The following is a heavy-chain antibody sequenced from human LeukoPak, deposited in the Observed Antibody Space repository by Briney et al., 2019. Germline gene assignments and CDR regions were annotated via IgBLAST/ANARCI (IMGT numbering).Heavy chain of an antibody. D-gene: IGHD6-13*01. CDR1: GGSISSYY. CDR2: IYYSGST. J-gene: IGHJ4*02. V-gene: IGHV4-59*08. CDR3: ARPSSSWDRFDY. Sequence: SETLSLTCTVSGGSISSYYWSWIRQPPGKGLEWIGYIYYSGSTNYNPSLKSRVTISVDTSKNQFSLKLSSVTAADTAVYYCARPSSSWDRFDYWGQGTLVTVSS.